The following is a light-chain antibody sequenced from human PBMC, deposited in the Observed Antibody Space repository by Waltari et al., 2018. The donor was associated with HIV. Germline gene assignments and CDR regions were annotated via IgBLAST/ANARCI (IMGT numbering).Light chain of an antibody. CDR1: NGPTGYA. V-gene: IGLV4-69*02. CDR2: LNSDGSH. CDR3: QTWDTGIRV. J-gene: IGLJ3*02. Sequence: QLVLTQSPSASASLGASIKLTCTLSNGPTGYAIACPQQQPEKGPRYLMKLNSDGSHSKGDGIPDRFSGSSSGPERYLIISSLQSEDEADYYCQTWDTGIRVFGGGTKLTVV.